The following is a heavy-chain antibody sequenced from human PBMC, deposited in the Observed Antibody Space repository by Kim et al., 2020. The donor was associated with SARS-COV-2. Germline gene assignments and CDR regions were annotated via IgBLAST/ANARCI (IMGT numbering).Heavy chain of an antibody. CDR3: AQGRCSAYGPFEY. V-gene: IGHV3-23*01. D-gene: IGHD5-12*01. Sequence: DSVKGALTTSRDNTKSTLYLQMTSLRAEDTAVYYCAQGRCSAYGPFEYWGQGTLVTVSS. J-gene: IGHJ4*02.